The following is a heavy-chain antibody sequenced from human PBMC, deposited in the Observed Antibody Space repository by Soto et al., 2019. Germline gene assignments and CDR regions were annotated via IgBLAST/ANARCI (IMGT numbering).Heavy chain of an antibody. Sequence: EVQLVESGGGLVKPGGSLRVSCAASGFTFSNYTMNWVRQAPGKGLEWVSAISSSSLYIYYADSVEGRFTISRDNAKKSLYLQMTSLGAEDTAVYYCARANYDFWSGSANYFGMDVWCQGTAVTVSS. D-gene: IGHD3-3*01. V-gene: IGHV3-21*01. J-gene: IGHJ6*02. CDR2: ISSSSLYI. CDR1: GFTFSNYT. CDR3: ARANYDFWSGSANYFGMDV.